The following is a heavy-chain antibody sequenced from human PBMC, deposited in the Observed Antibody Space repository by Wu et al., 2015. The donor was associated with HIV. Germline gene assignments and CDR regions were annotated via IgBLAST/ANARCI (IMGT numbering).Heavy chain of an antibody. CDR3: VRDQQWPTEYYHYYGMDV. Sequence: QMQLVQSGAEVKKTGSSVKVSCKASGYTFTYRYLHWVRQAPGQALEWMGWITPFNGNTNYAQKFQDRVTITRDRSMSTAYMELSSLRSEDTAMYYCVRDQQWPTEYYHYYGMDVWGQGTTVTVSS. CDR2: ITPFNGNT. J-gene: IGHJ6*02. D-gene: IGHD6-19*01. CDR1: GYTFTYRY. V-gene: IGHV1-45*02.